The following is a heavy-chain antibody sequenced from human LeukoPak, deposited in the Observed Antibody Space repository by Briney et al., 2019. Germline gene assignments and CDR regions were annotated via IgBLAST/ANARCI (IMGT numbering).Heavy chain of an antibody. Sequence: GGSLRLSCAASGFTFSSYAMHWVRQAPGKGPEWVAIISYDGRNKYYADSVKGRFTISRDDSKNTLYVQMNSLRAEDTAVYHCARGPRTGTAFYYYGMDVWGQGTTVTVSS. CDR1: GFTFSSYA. V-gene: IGHV3-30*04. D-gene: IGHD1-7*01. J-gene: IGHJ6*02. CDR2: ISYDGRNK. CDR3: ARGPRTGTAFYYYGMDV.